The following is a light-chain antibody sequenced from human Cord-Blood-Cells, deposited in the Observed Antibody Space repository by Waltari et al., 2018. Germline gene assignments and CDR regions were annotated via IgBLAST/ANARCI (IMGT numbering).Light chain of an antibody. Sequence: DIQMTQSPSSLSASVGDRVTITCQASQDISNYLNWYQQKPGKAPKRLSYDASNLETGVPSRFSGSGSGTDFTFTISSLQPEDIATYYCQQYDNLPPFTFGPGTKVDIK. CDR3: QQYDNLPPFT. CDR2: DAS. V-gene: IGKV1-33*01. J-gene: IGKJ3*01. CDR1: QDISNY.